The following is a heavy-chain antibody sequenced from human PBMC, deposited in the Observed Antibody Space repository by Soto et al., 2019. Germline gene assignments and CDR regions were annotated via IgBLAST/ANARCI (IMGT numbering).Heavy chain of an antibody. CDR3: ARADDFINWFDP. J-gene: IGHJ5*02. Sequence: GASVKVSCKASGYTFTSHDINWVRQATGQGLEWMGWMNPNSGNTGYAQKFQGRVTMTRNTSISTAYMELSSLRSEDTAVYYCARADDFINWFDPWGQGTLVTVSS. D-gene: IGHD3-3*01. V-gene: IGHV1-8*01. CDR1: GYTFTSHD. CDR2: MNPNSGNT.